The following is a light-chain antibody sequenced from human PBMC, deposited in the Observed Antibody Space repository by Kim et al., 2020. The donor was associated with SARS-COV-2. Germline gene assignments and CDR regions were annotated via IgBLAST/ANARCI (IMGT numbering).Light chain of an antibody. CDR2: DND. J-gene: IGLJ3*02. CDR3: GTWDDSLDAWV. Sequence: GQRVEISCSGSSSNIGINAVNWYQLFPGTAPKLLIYDNDQRPSGVPDRISGSKSGTSASLALSGLLSEDEADYYCGTWDDSLDAWVFGAGTQLTVL. V-gene: IGLV1-44*01. CDR1: SSNIGINA.